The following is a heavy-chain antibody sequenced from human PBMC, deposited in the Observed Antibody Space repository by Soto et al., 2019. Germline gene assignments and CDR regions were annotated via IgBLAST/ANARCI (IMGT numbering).Heavy chain of an antibody. Sequence: GASVKVSCKASGYNFIGYYLHWVRQAPGQGLEWMGWINPKSGGTNYAQKFQGRVTMTRDTSISTAYMELSRLRSDDTAVHYCARGNLHYYDSSGSLNYFDYWGQGTPVTVSS. V-gene: IGHV1-2*02. CDR1: GYNFIGYY. CDR3: ARGNLHYYDSSGSLNYFDY. J-gene: IGHJ4*02. D-gene: IGHD3-22*01. CDR2: INPKSGGT.